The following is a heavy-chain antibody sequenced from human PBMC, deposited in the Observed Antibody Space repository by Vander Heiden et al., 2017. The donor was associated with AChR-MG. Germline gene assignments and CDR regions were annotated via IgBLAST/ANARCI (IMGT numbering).Heavy chain of an antibody. J-gene: IGHJ4*02. Sequence: EVQLVESGGGLVKPGGSLRLSCAASGFTFRSYSMNWVRQAPGKGLEWVSSISSSSSYIYYADSVKGRFTISRDNAKNSLYLQMNSLRAEDTAVYYCARLLPHEYSSSSSDYWCQGTLVTVSS. D-gene: IGHD6-6*01. CDR2: ISSSSSYI. V-gene: IGHV3-21*01. CDR3: ARLLPHEYSSSSSDY. CDR1: GFTFRSYS.